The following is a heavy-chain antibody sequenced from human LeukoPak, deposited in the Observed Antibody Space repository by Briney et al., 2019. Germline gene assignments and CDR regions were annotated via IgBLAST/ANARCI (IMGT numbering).Heavy chain of an antibody. D-gene: IGHD3-10*01. Sequence: GGSLRLSCAASGFTFSSYGMHWVRQAPGKGLERVAVIWYDGSNKYYADSVKGRFTISRDNSKNTLYLQMNSLRAEDTAVYYCARGDYYGSGSYYPIDYWGQGTLVTVSS. CDR2: IWYDGSNK. J-gene: IGHJ4*02. CDR3: ARGDYYGSGSYYPIDY. V-gene: IGHV3-33*01. CDR1: GFTFSSYG.